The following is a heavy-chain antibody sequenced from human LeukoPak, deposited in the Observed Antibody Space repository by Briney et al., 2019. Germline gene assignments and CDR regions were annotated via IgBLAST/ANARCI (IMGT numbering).Heavy chain of an antibody. J-gene: IGHJ4*02. Sequence: SETLSLTCAVSGCSIRNYYWSWIRQPPGKGLEWIGYTYDSGSSNYNPPLRSRVSISIDTSKNQFSLNLSSVTAADTAVYYCARGWASSWYYFDFWGQGTLVTVSS. V-gene: IGHV4-59*01. CDR1: GCSIRNYY. CDR3: ARGWASSWYYFDF. D-gene: IGHD2-2*01. CDR2: TYDSGSS.